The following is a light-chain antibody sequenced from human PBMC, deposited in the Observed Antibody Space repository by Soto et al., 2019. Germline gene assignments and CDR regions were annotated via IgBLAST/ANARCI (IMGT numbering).Light chain of an antibody. Sequence: EIVLTQSPGTLSVSPGERATLSCRASQSVSSSLAWYQQKPGQAPRLLIYGASSRATGIPDRFSGTGSETDFTLTISRLEPEDFAVYYCQQYDNSPITFGQGTRLEIK. J-gene: IGKJ5*01. CDR1: QSVSSS. CDR2: GAS. V-gene: IGKV3-20*01. CDR3: QQYDNSPIT.